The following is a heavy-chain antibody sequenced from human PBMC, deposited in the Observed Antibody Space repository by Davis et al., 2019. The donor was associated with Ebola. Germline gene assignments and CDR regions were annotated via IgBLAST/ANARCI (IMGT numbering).Heavy chain of an antibody. CDR1: GFTFSSHG. CDR3: AKEVGATTLVLGY. Sequence: GESLKISCAASGFTFSSHGMHWVRQAPGKGLAWVAAISYDGSNKFFTDSVKGRFTISRDNSKNTLYLEMNSLTAEDTAVYYCAKEVGATTLVLGYWGQGTLVTVSS. J-gene: IGHJ4*02. D-gene: IGHD1-26*01. CDR2: ISYDGSNK. V-gene: IGHV3-30*18.